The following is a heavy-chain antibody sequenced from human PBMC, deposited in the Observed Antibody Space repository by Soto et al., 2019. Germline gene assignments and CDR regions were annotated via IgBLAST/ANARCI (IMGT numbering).Heavy chain of an antibody. D-gene: IGHD3-22*01. CDR2: IKQDGSEK. CDR1: GFTFSSYW. CDR3: ARDPYYYDSSGYDY. J-gene: IGHJ4*02. Sequence: GGSLRLSCAAPGFTFSSYWMSWVRQAPGKGLEWVANIKQDGSEKYYVDSVKGRFTISRDNAKNSLYLQMNSLRAEDTAVYYCARDPYYYDSSGYDYWGQGTRGPASS. V-gene: IGHV3-7*01.